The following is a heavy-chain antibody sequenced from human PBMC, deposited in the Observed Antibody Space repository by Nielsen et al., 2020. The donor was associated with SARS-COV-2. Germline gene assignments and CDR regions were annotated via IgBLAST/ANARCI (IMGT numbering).Heavy chain of an antibody. CDR1: GFTFSSYG. D-gene: IGHD2-2*02. Sequence: GESLKISCAASGFTFSSYGMHWVRQAPGKGLEWVSYISSSSSTIYYADSVKGRFTISRDNAKNSLYLQMNSLRDEDTAVYYCARGYCSSTSCYTDYMDVWGKGTTVTVSS. CDR2: ISSSSSTI. CDR3: ARGYCSSTSCYTDYMDV. V-gene: IGHV3-48*02. J-gene: IGHJ6*03.